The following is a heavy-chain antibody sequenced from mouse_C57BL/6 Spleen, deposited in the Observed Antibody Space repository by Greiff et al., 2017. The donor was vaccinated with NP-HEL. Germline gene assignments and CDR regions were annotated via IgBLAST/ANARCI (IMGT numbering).Heavy chain of an antibody. V-gene: IGHV1-7*01. Sequence: VQLQQSGAELAKPGASVKLSCKASGYTFTSYWMHWVKQRPGQGLEWIGYINPSSGYTKYNQKFKDKATLTAYKSSSTTYMQLSSLTYEDSVVSYCARTPYAMDYWGQGTSVTVSS. CDR3: ARTPYAMDY. CDR1: GYTFTSYW. CDR2: INPSSGYT. J-gene: IGHJ4*01.